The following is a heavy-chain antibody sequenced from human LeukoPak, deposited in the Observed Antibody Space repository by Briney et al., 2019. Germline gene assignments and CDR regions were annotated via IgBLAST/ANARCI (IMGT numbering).Heavy chain of an antibody. CDR3: ARVSTYYYDSSGPFDY. CDR1: GYTFTSYG. CDR2: ISAYNGNT. D-gene: IGHD3-22*01. V-gene: IGHV1-18*01. Sequence: ASVKVSCKASGYTFTSYGISWVRQAPGQGLEWMGWISAYNGNTNYAQKLQGRVTMTTDTSTSTAYMELRSLRSDDTAVYYCARVSTYYYDSSGPFDYWGQGTLVTVSS. J-gene: IGHJ4*02.